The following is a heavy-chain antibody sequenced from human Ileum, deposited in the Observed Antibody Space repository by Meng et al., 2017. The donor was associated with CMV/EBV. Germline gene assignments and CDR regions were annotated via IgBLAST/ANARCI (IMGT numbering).Heavy chain of an antibody. CDR3: AKSPGSCSGGTCYPRD. CDR1: GFIFSNYA. CDR2: LSDNGGIT. D-gene: IGHD2-15*01. J-gene: IGHJ4*02. Sequence: GFIFSNYAMGWVRQAPGKGLEWVSVLSDNGGITYYADSVKGRFTISRDNSKNTLYLQMNSLRAEDTAVYYCAKSPGSCSGGTCYPRDWGQGTLVTVSS. V-gene: IGHV3-23*01.